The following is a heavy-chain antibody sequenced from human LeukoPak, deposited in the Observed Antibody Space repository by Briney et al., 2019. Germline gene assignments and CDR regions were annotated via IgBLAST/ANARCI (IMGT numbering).Heavy chain of an antibody. V-gene: IGHV3-30*18. D-gene: IGHD2-15*01. CDR3: AKDVTHCSGGSCYSVGADY. Sequence: GRSLRLSCAASGFTFSSYGMHWVRQAPGKGLEWVAVISYDGSNKYYADSVKGRFTISRDNSKNTLYLQMNSLRAEDTAVYYCAKDVTHCSGGSCYSVGADYWGQGTLVTVSS. CDR1: GFTFSSYG. CDR2: ISYDGSNK. J-gene: IGHJ4*02.